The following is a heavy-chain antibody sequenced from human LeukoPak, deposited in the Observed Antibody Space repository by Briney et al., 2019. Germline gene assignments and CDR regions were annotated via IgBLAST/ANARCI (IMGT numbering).Heavy chain of an antibody. D-gene: IGHD6-19*01. CDR3: ARDRGGWPDY. CDR1: KFTLSSYW. V-gene: IGHV3-48*01. Sequence: PGGSLRLSCAASKFTLSSYWMSWVRQAPGKGLEWLSYISSSSSTIYYADSVKGRFTISRDNAKNSLYLQLNSLRPEDTGLYYCARDRGGWPDYWGQGTLVTVSS. CDR2: ISSSSSTI. J-gene: IGHJ4*02.